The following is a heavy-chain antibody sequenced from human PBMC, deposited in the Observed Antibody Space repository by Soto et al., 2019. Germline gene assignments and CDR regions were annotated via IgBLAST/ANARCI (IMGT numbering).Heavy chain of an antibody. CDR2: ISYDGSNK. Sequence: PGGSLRLSCAASGFTFSSYGMHWVRQAPGKGLEWVAVISYDGSNKYYADSVKGRFTISRDNSKNTLYLQMNSLRAEDTAVYYCAKEGRVLYSSGWYDYRGQGTLVTVSS. J-gene: IGHJ4*02. CDR1: GFTFSSYG. D-gene: IGHD6-19*01. V-gene: IGHV3-30*18. CDR3: AKEGRVLYSSGWYDY.